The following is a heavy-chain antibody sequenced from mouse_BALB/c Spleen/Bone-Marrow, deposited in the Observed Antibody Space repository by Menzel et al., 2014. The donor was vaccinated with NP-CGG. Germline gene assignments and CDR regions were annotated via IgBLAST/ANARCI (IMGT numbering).Heavy chain of an antibody. Sequence: EVKLVESGGGLVQPKGSLKLSCAASGFTFNTYAMNWVRPAPGKGLEWVARIRSKSNNYATYYADSVKDRFTISRDDSQSMLYLQMNNLKTEDTAMYYCVTSTYFDVWGAGTTVTVSS. CDR2: IRSKSNNYAT. J-gene: IGHJ1*01. D-gene: IGHD6-1*01. CDR3: VTSTYFDV. V-gene: IGHV10-1*02. CDR1: GFTFNTYA.